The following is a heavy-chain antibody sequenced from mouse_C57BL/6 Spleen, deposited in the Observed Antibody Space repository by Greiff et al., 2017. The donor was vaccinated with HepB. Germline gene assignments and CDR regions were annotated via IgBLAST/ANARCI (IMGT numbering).Heavy chain of an antibody. CDR1: GYTFTDYN. Sequence: EVQLQQSGPELVKPGASVKIPCKASGYTFTDYNMDWVKQSHGKSLEWIGDINPNNGGTIYNQKFKGKATLTVDKSSSTTCMELRSLTSEDTAVYYCAREGYMEFAYWGQGTLVTVSA. CDR2: INPNNGGT. CDR3: AREGYMEFAY. D-gene: IGHD1-1*02. J-gene: IGHJ3*01. V-gene: IGHV1-18*01.